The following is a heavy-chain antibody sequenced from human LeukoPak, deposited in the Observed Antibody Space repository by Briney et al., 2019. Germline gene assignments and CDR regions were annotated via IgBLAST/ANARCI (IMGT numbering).Heavy chain of an antibody. CDR2: IYFSGST. V-gene: IGHV4-39*07. Sequence: SETLSLTCTVSGGSISSSSYYWGWIRQPPGKGLEWIGSIYFSGSTYYNPSLKSRVTISVDTSKNQVSLKLSSLTAADTAVYYCARVLSSTGYYDAFDIWGQGTMVTVSS. CDR1: GGSISSSSYY. CDR3: ARVLSSTGYYDAFDI. D-gene: IGHD2-2*01. J-gene: IGHJ3*02.